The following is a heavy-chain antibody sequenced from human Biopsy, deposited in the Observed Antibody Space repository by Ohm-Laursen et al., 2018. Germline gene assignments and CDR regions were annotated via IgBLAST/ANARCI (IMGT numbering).Heavy chain of an antibody. CDR1: GFSFTGYY. J-gene: IGHJ4*02. Sequence: GASVKVSCKTSGFSFTGYYIHWVRQAPGQGLEWMGWISPKSGGTNYAQKFQGNITMTKNTSMSTAYMEMSRLRSDDTAAYYCALQSVAQMKNFDYWGQGTLVTVSS. D-gene: IGHD6-19*01. CDR3: ALQSVAQMKNFDY. V-gene: IGHV1-2*02. CDR2: ISPKSGGT.